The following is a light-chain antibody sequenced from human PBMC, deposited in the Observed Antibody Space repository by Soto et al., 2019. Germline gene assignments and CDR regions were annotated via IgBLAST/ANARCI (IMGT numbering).Light chain of an antibody. J-gene: IGKJ1*01. V-gene: IGKV1-5*01. CDR1: QNFRSW. Sequence: QMTQSASSLSASVGDRGNMXCRASQNFRSWFAWFQQRPGQAQKPLIYDASSLESGVTQRFSGSGYGKEFNITISSLQTDDFSTYECQQYHSYWTFGQGTKVDIK. CDR3: QQYHSYWT. CDR2: DAS.